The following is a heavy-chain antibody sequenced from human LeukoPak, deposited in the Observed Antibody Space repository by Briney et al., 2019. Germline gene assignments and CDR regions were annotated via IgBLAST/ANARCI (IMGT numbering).Heavy chain of an antibody. CDR1: GYTFTSNW. J-gene: IGHJ4*02. D-gene: IGHD2-15*01. CDR3: ARRCSGFHITPLGYFDY. Sequence: GESLKISCKGSGYTFTSNWIGWVRQMPGKGLEWMGIIYPGDSETRYSPSFQGQVTISADKSISTAYLQWSSLKASDTAMYFCARRCSGFHITPLGYFDYWGQGTLVTVSS. CDR2: IYPGDSET. V-gene: IGHV5-51*01.